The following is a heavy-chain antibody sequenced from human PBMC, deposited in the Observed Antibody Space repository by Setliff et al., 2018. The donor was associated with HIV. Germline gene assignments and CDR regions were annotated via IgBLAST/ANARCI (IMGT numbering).Heavy chain of an antibody. CDR2: ISPNSGGT. V-gene: IGHV1-2*06. Sequence: ASVKVSCKASGYTFTGYYMHWVRQAPGQGLEWMGRISPNSGGTNYAQKFQGRVTMTRDTSISTAYMELSRLRSDDTAVYYCARRWSYDILTGYYPDHDAFDIWGQGTMVTVSS. D-gene: IGHD3-9*01. CDR3: ARRWSYDILTGYYPDHDAFDI. CDR1: GYTFTGYY. J-gene: IGHJ3*02.